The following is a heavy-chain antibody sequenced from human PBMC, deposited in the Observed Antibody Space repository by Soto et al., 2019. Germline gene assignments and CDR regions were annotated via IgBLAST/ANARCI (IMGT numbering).Heavy chain of an antibody. J-gene: IGHJ6*02. CDR2: IIPLFGTT. D-gene: IGHD3-10*01. V-gene: IGHV1-69*01. CDR3: EIDVGSRELSVV. CDR1: GGTFSNYV. Sequence: QVQLVQSGTEVKKPGSSAKVSCKASGGTFSNYVISWVRQAPGQGLEWMGGIIPLFGTTDYAKKFQGRIAITADESTTTVYMDLSSQRFEDTAVYFCEIDVGSRELSVVWGQGTKVIVSS.